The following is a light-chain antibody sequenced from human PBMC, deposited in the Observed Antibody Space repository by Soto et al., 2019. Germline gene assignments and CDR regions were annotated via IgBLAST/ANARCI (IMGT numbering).Light chain of an antibody. Sequence: QSVLTQPPSVSGAPGQRVTISCTGSRSNIGAGYDVHWYQQLPGTAPKLLILGNSNRPSGFPDRFSGSKSGTSASLAITGLHAEDEADYYCQSYDSSLSGSSVLFGGGTKLTVL. V-gene: IGLV1-40*01. CDR2: GNS. CDR3: QSYDSSLSGSSVL. CDR1: RSNIGAGYD. J-gene: IGLJ2*01.